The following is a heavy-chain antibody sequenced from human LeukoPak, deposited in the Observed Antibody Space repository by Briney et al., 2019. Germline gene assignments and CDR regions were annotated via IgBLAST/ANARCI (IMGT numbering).Heavy chain of an antibody. Sequence: GGSLRLSCTAPGLTFSSYAIHWIRQAPGKGLEWVALVWHDGSNRYYADSVKGRFTISRDNSKNTLYLQMNSLRAEDTAVYYCAIDCSSTSCYNWGQGTLVTVSS. CDR3: AIDCSSTSCYN. CDR1: GLTFSSYA. D-gene: IGHD2-2*01. CDR2: VWHDGSNR. J-gene: IGHJ4*02. V-gene: IGHV3-30*02.